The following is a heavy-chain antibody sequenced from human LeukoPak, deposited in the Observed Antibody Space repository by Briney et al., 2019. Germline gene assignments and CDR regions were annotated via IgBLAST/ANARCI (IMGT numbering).Heavy chain of an antibody. Sequence: PSETLSLTCTVSGGSISSSTYYWAWIRQPPGKGLDWIGSVYYSGSTYYKPSLKSRVTISVDTSKNQFSLKLSSVTAADTAVYYCAKGVSSSWSNDAFDIWGQGTMVTVSS. D-gene: IGHD6-13*01. J-gene: IGHJ3*02. CDR1: GGSISSSTYY. CDR2: VYYSGST. CDR3: AKGVSSSWSNDAFDI. V-gene: IGHV4-39*01.